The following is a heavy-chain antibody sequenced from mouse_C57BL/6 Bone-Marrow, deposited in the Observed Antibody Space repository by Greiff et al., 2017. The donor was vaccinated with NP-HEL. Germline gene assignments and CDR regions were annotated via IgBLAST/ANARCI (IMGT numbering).Heavy chain of an antibody. D-gene: IGHD3-3*01. J-gene: IGHJ3*01. Sequence: EVMLVESGEGLVKPGGSLKLSCAASGFTFSSYAMSWVRQTPETRLEWVAYLSSGGDYIYYADTVKGRFTFSRDNARNTLYLQMSSLKSEDTAMYYCTRETGRGFAYWGQGTLVTVSA. CDR1: GFTFSSYA. V-gene: IGHV5-9-1*02. CDR3: TRETGRGFAY. CDR2: LSSGGDYI.